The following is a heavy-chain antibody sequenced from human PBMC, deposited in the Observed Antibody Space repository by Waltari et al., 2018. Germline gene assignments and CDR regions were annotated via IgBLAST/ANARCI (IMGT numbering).Heavy chain of an antibody. CDR1: GFTFSSYW. V-gene: IGHV3-74*03. Sequence: EEQLVESGGGLVPPGASLRLSCAASGFTFSSYWMNWVRQAPGKGPLWVSRISSDASDTTYADSVKGRFTISRDNAKNTLYLQMNRLRAEDTAVYFCARVSRRTYRSPVPGRHYYYGMDVWGQGTTVTVSS. CDR2: ISSDASDT. J-gene: IGHJ6*02. D-gene: IGHD1-1*01. CDR3: ARVSRRTYRSPVPGRHYYYGMDV.